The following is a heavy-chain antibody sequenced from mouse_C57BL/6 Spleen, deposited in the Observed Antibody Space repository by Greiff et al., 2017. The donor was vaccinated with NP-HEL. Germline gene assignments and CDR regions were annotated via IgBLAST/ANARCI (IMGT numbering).Heavy chain of an antibody. D-gene: IGHD1-1*01. CDR1: GYAFSSSW. J-gene: IGHJ2*01. Sequence: QVQLQQSGPELVKPGASVKISCKASGYAFSSSWMNWVKQRPGKGLEWIGRIYPGDGDTNYNGKFKGKATLTADKSSSTAYMQLSSLTSEDSAVYFCARSKAYYGSSHFDYWGQGTTLTVSS. CDR3: ARSKAYYGSSHFDY. CDR2: IYPGDGDT. V-gene: IGHV1-82*01.